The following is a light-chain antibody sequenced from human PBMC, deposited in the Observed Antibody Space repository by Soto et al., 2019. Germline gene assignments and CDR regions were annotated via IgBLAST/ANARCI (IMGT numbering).Light chain of an antibody. CDR2: DAS. CDR1: QSVSSSY. V-gene: IGKV3D-20*02. CDR3: QQSYSTPQT. Sequence: EIVLTQSPGTLSLSPGERATLSCRASQSVSSSYLAWYQQKPGQAPRLLIYDASNRATGIPARFSGSGSGTDFTLTISSLQPEDFATYYCQQSYSTPQTFGQGTKVDIK. J-gene: IGKJ1*01.